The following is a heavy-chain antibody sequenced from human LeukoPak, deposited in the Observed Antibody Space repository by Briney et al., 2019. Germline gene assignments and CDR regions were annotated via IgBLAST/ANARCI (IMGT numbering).Heavy chain of an antibody. CDR2: IYDSGIT. D-gene: IGHD2-15*01. J-gene: IGHJ4*02. V-gene: IGHV4-59*01. CDR3: ARVSGYCSGGACYSRRHFDH. CDR1: GGPISRYY. Sequence: PSETLSLTCTVSGGPISRYYWSWIRQPPGKGLEWIGHIYDSGITNYNPSLKSRVTISVDTSKNQFSLKLSSVTAADTAVYYCARVSGYCSGGACYSRRHFDHWGQGTLVTVSS.